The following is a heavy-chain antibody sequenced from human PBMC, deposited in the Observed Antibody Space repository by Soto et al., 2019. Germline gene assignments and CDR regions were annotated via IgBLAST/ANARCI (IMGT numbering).Heavy chain of an antibody. CDR1: GFSVGDNH. V-gene: IGHV3-53*01. J-gene: IGHJ4*02. Sequence: QPGGSLRLSCAATGFSVGDNHMNWVRQTPGKGLEWVSIIYTNGNTYYTDSVKGRFTISRDNSKNTLYLQMNNLRLEDTAVYYCARGPKKLAFSSRKYIEFYFDYWGRGTLVTVSS. CDR3: ARGPKKLAFSSRKYIEFYFDY. CDR2: IYTNGNT. D-gene: IGHD1-1*01.